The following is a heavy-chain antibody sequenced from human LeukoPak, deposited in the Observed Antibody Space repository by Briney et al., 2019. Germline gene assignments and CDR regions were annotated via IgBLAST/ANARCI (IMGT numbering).Heavy chain of an antibody. J-gene: IGHJ6*02. CDR2: MNPNSGNT. D-gene: IGHD2-15*01. CDR3: ARMRDSSYYYYYGMDV. Sequence: ASVKVSCKASGYTFTSYDINWVRQATGQGLEWMGWMNPNSGNTGYAQKFQGRVTMTRNTSISTDYMELSSLRSEDTAVYYCARMRDSSYYYYYGMDVWGQGTTVTVSS. V-gene: IGHV1-8*01. CDR1: GYTFTSYD.